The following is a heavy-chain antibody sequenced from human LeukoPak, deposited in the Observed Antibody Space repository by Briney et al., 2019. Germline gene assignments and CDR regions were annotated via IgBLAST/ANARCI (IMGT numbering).Heavy chain of an antibody. CDR3: AREYVSAAAATGAFDI. Sequence: GASVKVSCKASGYTFTGYYMHWVRQAPGQGLEWMGWINPNSGGTNYAQKFQGRVTTTRDTSISTAYMELSRLRSDDTAVYYCAREYVSAAAATGAFDIWGQGTMVTVSS. D-gene: IGHD6-13*01. CDR1: GYTFTGYY. CDR2: INPNSGGT. V-gene: IGHV1-2*02. J-gene: IGHJ3*02.